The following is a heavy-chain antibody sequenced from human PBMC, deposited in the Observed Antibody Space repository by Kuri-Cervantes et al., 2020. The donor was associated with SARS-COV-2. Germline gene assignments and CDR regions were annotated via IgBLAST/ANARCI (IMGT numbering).Heavy chain of an antibody. CDR2: INSDGSTT. V-gene: IGHV3-74*01. D-gene: IGHD6-19*01. Sequence: GGSLRLSCAASGFTFSSYSMHWVRRAPGKGLVWVSRINSDGSTTNYADSVKGRFTISRDNAKNMLYLQMNSLRAEDTAVYYCARDPCSSGWYEWIWTAFDIWGQGTMVTVSS. CDR1: GFTFSSYS. CDR3: ARDPCSSGWYEWIWTAFDI. J-gene: IGHJ3*02.